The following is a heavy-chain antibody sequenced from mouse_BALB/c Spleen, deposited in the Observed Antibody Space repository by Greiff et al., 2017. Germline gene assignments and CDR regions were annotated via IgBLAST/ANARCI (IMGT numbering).Heavy chain of an antibody. V-gene: IGHV3-2*02. J-gene: IGHJ1*01. CDR2: ISYSGST. CDR1: GYSITSDYA. CDR3: ARRGTVVAPDWYFDV. D-gene: IGHD1-1*01. Sequence: EVQRVESGPGLVKPSQSLSLTCTVTGYSITSDYAWNWIRQFPGNKLEWMGYISYSGSTSYNPSLKSRISITRDTSKNQFFLQLNSVTTEDTATYYCARRGTVVAPDWYFDVWGAGTTVTVSS.